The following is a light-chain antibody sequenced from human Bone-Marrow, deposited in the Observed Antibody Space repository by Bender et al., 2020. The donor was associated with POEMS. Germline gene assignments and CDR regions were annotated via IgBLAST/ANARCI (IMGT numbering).Light chain of an antibody. CDR2: DVN. CDR3: CSSRTSYSWV. CDR1: SSDIGGYNY. Sequence: QSALTQPASVSGSPGQSITISCTGTSSDIGGYNYVSWYQQHPGKAPKLMILDVNNRPSGVSNRFSGYKSGNTASLTIAGLQADDEADYYCCSSRTSYSWVFGGGTKLTVL. J-gene: IGLJ3*02. V-gene: IGLV2-14*03.